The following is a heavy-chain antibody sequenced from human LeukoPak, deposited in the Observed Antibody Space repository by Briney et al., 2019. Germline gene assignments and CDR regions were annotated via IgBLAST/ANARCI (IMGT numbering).Heavy chain of an antibody. CDR2: ISSSSSYI. V-gene: IGHV3-21*01. Sequence: GGSLRLSCAASGFTFSSYSMNWVRQAPGKGLEWVSSISSSSSYIYYADSAKGRFTISRDNAKNSLYLQMNSLRAEDTAVYYCARDTVAAAGTIDYWGQGTLVTVSS. J-gene: IGHJ4*02. D-gene: IGHD6-13*01. CDR1: GFTFSSYS. CDR3: ARDTVAAAGTIDY.